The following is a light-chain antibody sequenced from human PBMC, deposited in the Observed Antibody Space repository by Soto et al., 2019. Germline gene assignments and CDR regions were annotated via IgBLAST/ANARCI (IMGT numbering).Light chain of an antibody. V-gene: IGLV2-23*02. CDR3: CSYAGSSTYV. CDR2: EVS. J-gene: IGLJ1*01. Sequence: QSALTQPASVSGSPGQSITISCTGTSSDVGTYNLVSWYQQHPGKAPKLMIYEVSKRPSGVSNRFSGSKSGNTASLTISGLQGEDEGCYYCCSYAGSSTYVFGTGTKVTVL. CDR1: SSDVGTYNL.